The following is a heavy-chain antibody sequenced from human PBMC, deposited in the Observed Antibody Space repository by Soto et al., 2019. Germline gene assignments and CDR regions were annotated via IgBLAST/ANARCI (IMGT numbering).Heavy chain of an antibody. CDR3: ARVDVRAYGGYGLYYFDS. J-gene: IGHJ4*02. V-gene: IGHV2-26*01. CDR2: VFSNDEK. CDR1: GFSLSNARMG. D-gene: IGHD5-12*01. Sequence: SGPTLVNPTETLTLTCTVSGFSLSNARMGVSWIRQPPGKALEWLAHVFSNDEKSYSTSLKSRLTISKDTSKRQVVLTMANMDPVDTATYFCARVDVRAYGGYGLYYFDSWGQGTLVTVSS.